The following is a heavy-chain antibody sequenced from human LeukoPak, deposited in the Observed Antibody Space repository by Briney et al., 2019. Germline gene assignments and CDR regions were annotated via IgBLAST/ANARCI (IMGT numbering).Heavy chain of an antibody. CDR3: ARDYSDFWSGYFFDY. D-gene: IGHD3-3*01. J-gene: IGHJ4*02. V-gene: IGHV3-7*01. Sequence: PGGSLRLSCAASGFTFSSYWMSWVRQAPGKGLEWVANIKQDGSEKYYVDSVKGRFTISRDNAKNSLYLRMNSLRAEDTAVYYCARDYSDFWSGYFFDYWGQGTLVTVSS. CDR1: GFTFSSYW. CDR2: IKQDGSEK.